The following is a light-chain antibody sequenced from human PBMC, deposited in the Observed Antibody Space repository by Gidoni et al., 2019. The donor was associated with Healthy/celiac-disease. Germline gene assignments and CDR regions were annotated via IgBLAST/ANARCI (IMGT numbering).Light chain of an antibody. V-gene: IGKV4-1*01. CDR2: WAS. Sequence: AVSLGERATINCKSSQSVLYSSNNKNYLAWYQQKPGQPPKLLIYWASTRESGVPDRFSGSGSGTDFTLTISSLQAEDLAVYYCQQYYSTPPTFGQGTKVEIK. CDR3: QQYYSTPPT. J-gene: IGKJ1*01. CDR1: QSVLYSSNNKNY.